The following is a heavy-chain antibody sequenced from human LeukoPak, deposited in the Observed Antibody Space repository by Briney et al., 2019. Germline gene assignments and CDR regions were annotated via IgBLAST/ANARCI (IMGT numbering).Heavy chain of an antibody. V-gene: IGHV3-23*01. D-gene: IGHD6-13*01. Sequence: GGSLRLSCAASGFTFSSHGMNWVRQAPGKGLEWVSGIRGDGVTTYYADSVKGRFTISRDNAKNSLYLQMNSLRAEDTAVYYCARETPYSSSWTVFDYWGQGTLVTVSS. CDR2: IRGDGVTT. J-gene: IGHJ4*02. CDR3: ARETPYSSSWTVFDY. CDR1: GFTFSSHG.